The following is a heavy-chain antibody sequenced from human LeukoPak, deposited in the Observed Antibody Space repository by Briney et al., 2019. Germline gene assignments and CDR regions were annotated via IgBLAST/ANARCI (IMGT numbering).Heavy chain of an antibody. V-gene: IGHV3-13*01. CDR2: IGTAGDT. D-gene: IGHD3-3*01. CDR1: GFTFSSYD. CDR3: AKGESNHAYYDFWSGYLFDY. Sequence: GGSLRLSCAASGFTFSSYDMHWVRQATGKGLEWVSAIGTAGDTYYADSVKGRFTISRDNSKNTLYLQMNSLRAEDTAVYYCAKGESNHAYYDFWSGYLFDYWGQGTLVTVSS. J-gene: IGHJ4*02.